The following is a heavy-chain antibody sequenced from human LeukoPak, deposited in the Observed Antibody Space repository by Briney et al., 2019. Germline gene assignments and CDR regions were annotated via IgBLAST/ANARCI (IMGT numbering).Heavy chain of an antibody. D-gene: IGHD2/OR15-2a*01. V-gene: IGHV3-74*01. CDR2: INSDGSWT. Sequence: GGSLRLSCAASGNYWMHWVRQAPGKGLVWVSHINSDGSWTSYADSVKGRFTISKDNAKNSVYLQMNSLRAEDTAVYYCVSFYETYWGRGTLITVSS. CDR3: VSFYETY. J-gene: IGHJ4*02. CDR1: GNYW.